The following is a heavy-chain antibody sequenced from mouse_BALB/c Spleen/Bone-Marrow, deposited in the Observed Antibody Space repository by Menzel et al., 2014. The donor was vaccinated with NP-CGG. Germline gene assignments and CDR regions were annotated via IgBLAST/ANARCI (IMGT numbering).Heavy chain of an antibody. D-gene: IGHD2-14*01. CDR3: ARHHRYAYYFDY. J-gene: IGHJ2*01. Sequence: QVQLQQSGAELVRPGASVKLSCKASGYSFTSYWMNWVKQRPGQGLEWIGEIHPNSGNTNFNEKFKVKATLTVDTSSSTAYVDLSSLTAEDSAVYYCARHHRYAYYFDYWGQGTTLTVSS. CDR2: IHPNSGNT. V-gene: IGHV1S130*01. CDR1: GYSFTSYW.